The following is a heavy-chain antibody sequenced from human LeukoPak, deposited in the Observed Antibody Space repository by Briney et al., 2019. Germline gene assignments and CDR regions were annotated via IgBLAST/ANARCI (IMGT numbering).Heavy chain of an antibody. Sequence: GGSLRLSCAASGFTFSSYWMSWVRQAPGKGLEWVANMKQDGSEKYYVDSVKGRFTISRDNAKNSLYLQMNSLRAEDTAIYYCARYGVAPAAYYYYYMDVWGKGTTVTVSS. J-gene: IGHJ6*03. V-gene: IGHV3-7*01. CDR2: MKQDGSEK. CDR3: ARYGVAPAAYYYYYMDV. D-gene: IGHD2-2*01. CDR1: GFTFSSYW.